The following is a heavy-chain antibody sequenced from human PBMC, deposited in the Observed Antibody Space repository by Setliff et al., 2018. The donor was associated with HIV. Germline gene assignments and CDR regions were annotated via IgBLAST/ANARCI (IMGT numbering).Heavy chain of an antibody. CDR3: ARDTMWAFDI. CDR1: GYTFTTYA. CDR2: INAGNGNT. Sequence: ASVKVSCKASGYTFTTYAIHWVRQAPGQRLEFMGWINAGNGNTKYSQRFQGRFTISRDNAKKSLYLQMNSLRADDTAVYYCARDTMWAFDIWGQGTLVTVSS. J-gene: IGHJ3*02. D-gene: IGHD3-10*02. V-gene: IGHV1-3*01.